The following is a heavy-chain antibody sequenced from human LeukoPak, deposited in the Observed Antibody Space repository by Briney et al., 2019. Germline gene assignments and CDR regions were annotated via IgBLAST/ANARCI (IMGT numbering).Heavy chain of an antibody. CDR2: INPSGGST. V-gene: IGHV1-46*01. D-gene: IGHD6-19*01. Sequence: ASVKVSCKASGYTFTSYYMDWVRQAPGQGLEWMGIINPSGGSTSYAQKFQGRVTMTRDTSTSTVYMELSSLRSEDTAVYYCASQRVAVAGIPWFDPWGQGTLVTVSS. CDR1: GYTFTSYY. J-gene: IGHJ5*02. CDR3: ASQRVAVAGIPWFDP.